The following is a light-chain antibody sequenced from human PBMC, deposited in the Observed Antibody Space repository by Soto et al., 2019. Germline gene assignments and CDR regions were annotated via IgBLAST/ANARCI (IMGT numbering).Light chain of an antibody. Sequence: QSALTQPPSASGSPGQSVTISCTGTSSDVGDYNYVSWYQQHPGKAPKLMIYEVNKRPSGVPDRFSGSKSGNTASLTVSGLQAEDEADYYCSSYAGSLYVFGTGTQLTVL. V-gene: IGLV2-8*01. CDR3: SSYAGSLYV. CDR2: EVN. CDR1: SSDVGDYNY. J-gene: IGLJ1*01.